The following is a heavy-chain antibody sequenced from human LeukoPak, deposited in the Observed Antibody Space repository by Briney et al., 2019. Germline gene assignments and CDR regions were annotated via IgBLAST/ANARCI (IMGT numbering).Heavy chain of an antibody. V-gene: IGHV1-69*06. D-gene: IGHD3-3*01. CDR3: ANFGVVTYFDY. J-gene: IGHJ4*02. CDR1: GGTFSSYA. Sequence: SVTASCKASGGTFSSYAISWVRQAPGQGLEWMGGIIPIFGTANYAQKFQGRVTITADKSTSTAYMELSSLRSEDTAVYYCANFGVVTYFDYWGQGTLVTVSS. CDR2: IIPIFGTA.